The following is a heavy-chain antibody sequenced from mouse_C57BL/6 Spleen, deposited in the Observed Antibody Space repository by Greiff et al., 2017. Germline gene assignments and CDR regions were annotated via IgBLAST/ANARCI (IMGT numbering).Heavy chain of an antibody. V-gene: IGHV1-39*01. J-gene: IGHJ4*01. CDR1: GYSFTDYN. D-gene: IGHD2-4*01. CDR2: INPNYGTT. CDR3: EIFEYDDYAMDY. Sequence: EVQLQQSGPELVKPGASVKISCKASGYSFTDYNMNWVKQSNGKSLEWIGVINPNYGTTSYNQKFKGKATLTVDQSSSTAYMQLNSLTSEDSAVYCGEIFEYDDYAMDYWGQGTSVTVSS.